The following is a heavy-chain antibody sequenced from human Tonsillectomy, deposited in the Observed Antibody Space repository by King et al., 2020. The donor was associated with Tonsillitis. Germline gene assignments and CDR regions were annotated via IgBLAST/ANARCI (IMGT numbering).Heavy chain of an antibody. V-gene: IGHV3-7*01. D-gene: IGHD6-13*01. Sequence: VQLVESGGGLVQPGGSLRLFCAASGFTFSSYCMSWVRQAPGKGQEWVDNIKQDGTEKYFVDSVEGRVTISRDNAKNSLYLQMNSLRAEDTAVHDCARVSSSWPNFQHWGQGALVTVSS. CDR1: GFTFSSYC. CDR2: IKQDGTEK. J-gene: IGHJ1*01. CDR3: ARVSSSWPNFQH.